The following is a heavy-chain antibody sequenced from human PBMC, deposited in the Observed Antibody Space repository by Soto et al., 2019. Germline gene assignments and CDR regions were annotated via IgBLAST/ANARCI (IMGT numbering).Heavy chain of an antibody. J-gene: IGHJ5*02. CDR3: AFLLVITIFGVTPWCWFAP. D-gene: IGHD3-3*01. CDR2: ISSSGSTI. V-gene: IGHV3-11*01. CDR1: GFTFSHYY. Sequence: PGGPLRHSCAATGFTFSHYYMSWIRQAPGKGLEWVSYISSSGSTIYYADSVKGRFTISRDNAKNSLYLQMNSLRAEDTAVYYCAFLLVITIFGVTPWCWFAPWG.